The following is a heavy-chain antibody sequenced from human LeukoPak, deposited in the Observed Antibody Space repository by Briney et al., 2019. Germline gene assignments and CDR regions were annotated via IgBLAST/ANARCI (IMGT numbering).Heavy chain of an antibody. J-gene: IGHJ3*02. CDR2: IYYSGST. V-gene: IGHV4-30-4*08. CDR1: GGSISSGGYY. Sequence: SQTLSLTCTVSGGSISSGGYYWSWIRQPPGKGLEWIGYIYYSGSTYYNPSLKSRVTISVDTSKNQFSLKLSSVTAADTAVYYCARGPGNIVGATVAAFDIWGQGTMVTVSS. D-gene: IGHD1-26*01. CDR3: ARGPGNIVGATVAAFDI.